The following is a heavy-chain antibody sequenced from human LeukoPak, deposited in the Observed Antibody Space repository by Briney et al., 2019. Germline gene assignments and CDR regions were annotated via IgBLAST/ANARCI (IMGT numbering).Heavy chain of an antibody. V-gene: IGHV3-7*01. Sequence: GGSLRLSCAASGFIFDDYGMSWVRQAPGKGREWVANIKQDGSEKYYVDSVKGRFTISRDNAKNSLYLQMNSLRAEDTAVYYCARGFLEWLFWGQGTLVTVSS. CDR2: IKQDGSEK. J-gene: IGHJ4*02. CDR1: GFIFDDYG. D-gene: IGHD3-3*01. CDR3: ARGFLEWLF.